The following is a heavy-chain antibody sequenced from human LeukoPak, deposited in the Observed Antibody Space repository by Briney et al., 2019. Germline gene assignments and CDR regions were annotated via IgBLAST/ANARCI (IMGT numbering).Heavy chain of an antibody. Sequence: SETLSLTCAVSGYSISSGYYWGWIRQPPGKGLEWIGSIYHSGSTYYNPSLKSRVTISVDTSKNQFSLKLSSVTAADTAVYYCARGLIVTVDYWGQGTLVTVSS. CDR2: IYHSGST. J-gene: IGHJ4*02. CDR1: GYSISSGYY. V-gene: IGHV4-38-2*01. CDR3: ARGLIVTVDY. D-gene: IGHD2/OR15-2a*01.